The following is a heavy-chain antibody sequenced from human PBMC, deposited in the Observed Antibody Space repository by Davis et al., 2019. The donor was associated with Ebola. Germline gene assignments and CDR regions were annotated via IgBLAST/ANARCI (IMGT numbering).Heavy chain of an antibody. J-gene: IGHJ4*02. CDR1: GFTFSDYY. CDR2: IYSGGST. Sequence: PGGSLRLSCAASGFTFSDYYMSWVRQAPGKGLEWVSVIYSGGSTYYADSVKGRFTISRDNFKNTLYLQMNSLRAEDTAVYYCAKDLVSIRVVSFDYWGQGTLVTVSS. CDR3: AKDLVSIRVVSFDY. D-gene: IGHD2-15*01. V-gene: IGHV3-53*01.